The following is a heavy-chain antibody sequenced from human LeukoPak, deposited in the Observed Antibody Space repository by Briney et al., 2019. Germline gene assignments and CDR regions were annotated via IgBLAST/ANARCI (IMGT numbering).Heavy chain of an antibody. Sequence: PGGSLRLSCAASGFTFSSYAMSWVRQAPGKGLEWVSGINWNGGSTGYADSVKGRFTISRDNAKNSLYLLMNSLRAEDTALYYCARDRTTRGNNYYDSSVYYRTDALDIWGQGTMVTVSS. V-gene: IGHV3-20*04. CDR3: ARDRTTRGNNYYDSSVYYRTDALDI. D-gene: IGHD3-22*01. CDR1: GFTFSSYA. J-gene: IGHJ3*02. CDR2: INWNGGST.